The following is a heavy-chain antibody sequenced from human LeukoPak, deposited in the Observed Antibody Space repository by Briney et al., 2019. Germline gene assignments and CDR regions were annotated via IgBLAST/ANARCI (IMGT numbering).Heavy chain of an antibody. V-gene: IGHV4-39*01. CDR3: ARQTGSGLFILP. CDR2: IYYTGNT. J-gene: IGHJ4*02. Sequence: PETLSLTCTVSGVSISSSYSYWGWIRQPPGMGLEWIGSIYYTGNTYYNASLKSQVSISIDTSKNQFSLKLTSVTAADTAVYYCARQTGSGLFILPGGQGTLVTVSS. D-gene: IGHD3/OR15-3a*01. CDR1: GVSISSSYSY.